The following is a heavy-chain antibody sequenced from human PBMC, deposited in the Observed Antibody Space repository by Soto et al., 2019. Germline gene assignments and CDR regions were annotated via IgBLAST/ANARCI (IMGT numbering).Heavy chain of an antibody. D-gene: IGHD6-13*01. Sequence: ASVKVSCNASGYTFTSYAMHLVRQAPGQRLEWMGWINAGNGNTKYSQKFQGRVTITRDTSASTAYMELSSLRSEDTAVYYCARALRGSSSWHTDAFDIWGQGTMVTVSS. J-gene: IGHJ3*02. CDR3: ARALRGSSSWHTDAFDI. CDR1: GYTFTSYA. V-gene: IGHV1-3*01. CDR2: INAGNGNT.